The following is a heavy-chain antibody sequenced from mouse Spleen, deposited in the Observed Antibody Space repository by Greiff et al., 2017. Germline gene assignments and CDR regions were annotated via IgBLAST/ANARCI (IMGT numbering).Heavy chain of an antibody. V-gene: IGHV1S41*01. D-gene: IGHD2-4*01. CDR2: IAPGSGST. Sequence: DLVKPGASVKLSCKASGYTFTSYWINWIKQRPGQGLEWIGRIAPGSGSTYYNEMFKGKATLTVDTSSSTAYIQLSSLSSEDSAVYFCEGYDYDRNWYFDVWGAGTTVTVSS. J-gene: IGHJ1*01. CDR1: GYTFTSYW. CDR3: EGYDYDRNWYFDV.